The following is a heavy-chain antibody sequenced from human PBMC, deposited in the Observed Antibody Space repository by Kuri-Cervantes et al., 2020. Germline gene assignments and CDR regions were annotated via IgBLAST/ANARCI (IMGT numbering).Heavy chain of an antibody. CDR2: ISSSSSTI. Sequence: GGSLRLSCAASGFTFSSYSMNWVRQAPGKGLEWVSYISSSSSTIYYADSVKGRFTISRDNSKNTLYLQMNSLRAEDTAVYYCARDGLWFRAPGYYMDVWGKGTTVTVSS. J-gene: IGHJ6*03. CDR3: ARDGLWFRAPGYYMDV. V-gene: IGHV3-48*01. D-gene: IGHD3-10*01. CDR1: GFTFSSYS.